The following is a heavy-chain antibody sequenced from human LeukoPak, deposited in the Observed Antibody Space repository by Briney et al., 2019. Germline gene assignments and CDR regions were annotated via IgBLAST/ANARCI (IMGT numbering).Heavy chain of an antibody. Sequence: GGSLRLSCAASGFRFSNYGMYWVRQAPGKGLEWLALISYDGSKKYYAASVEGRLTISIDNSKNTLFLQMSSLRPEDTALYYCAKEWLWEGFYYGPNVWGQGTTVTVSS. CDR1: GFRFSNYG. CDR2: ISYDGSKK. V-gene: IGHV3-30*18. CDR3: AKEWLWEGFYYGPNV. D-gene: IGHD1-26*01. J-gene: IGHJ6*02.